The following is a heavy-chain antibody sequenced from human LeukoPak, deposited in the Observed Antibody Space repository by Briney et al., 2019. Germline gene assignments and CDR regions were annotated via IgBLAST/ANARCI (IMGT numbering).Heavy chain of an antibody. Sequence: GGSLRLSWAASGFTFSNAWMSWVRQAPGKGLEWVGRIKSKTDGGTTDYAAPVKGRFTISRDDSKNTLYLQMNSLKTEDTAVYYCTTVRPGYYDSSGSPYWGQGTLVTVSS. CDR2: IKSKTDGGTT. D-gene: IGHD3-22*01. V-gene: IGHV3-15*01. J-gene: IGHJ4*02. CDR3: TTVRPGYYDSSGSPY. CDR1: GFTFSNAW.